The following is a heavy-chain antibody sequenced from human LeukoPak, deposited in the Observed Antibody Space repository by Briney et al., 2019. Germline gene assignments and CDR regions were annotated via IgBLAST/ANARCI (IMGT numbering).Heavy chain of an antibody. CDR2: ISWNSGSI. CDR1: GFTFDDYA. D-gene: IGHD3-16*01. CDR3: AKDIQGYGIFYGMDV. V-gene: IGHV3-9*01. Sequence: GGSLRLSCAASGFTFDDYAMHWVRQAPGKGLEWVSGISWNSGSIGYADSVKGRFTISRDNAKNSLCLQMNSLRAEDTALYYCAKDIQGYGIFYGMDVWGQGTTVTVSS. J-gene: IGHJ6*02.